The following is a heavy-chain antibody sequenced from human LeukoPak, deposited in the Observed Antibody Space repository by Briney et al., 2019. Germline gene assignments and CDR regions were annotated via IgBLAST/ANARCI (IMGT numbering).Heavy chain of an antibody. D-gene: IGHD6-13*01. CDR3: ARRIAAAGHAAGFDP. J-gene: IGHJ5*02. V-gene: IGHV3-21*01. Sequence: GGSLRLSCAASGFTFSSYSMNWVRQAPGKGLEWVSSISSSSSYIYYADSVKGRFTISRDNAKNSLYLQMNSLRAEDTAVYYCARRIAAAGHAAGFDPWGQGTLVTVSS. CDR1: GFTFSSYS. CDR2: ISSSSSYI.